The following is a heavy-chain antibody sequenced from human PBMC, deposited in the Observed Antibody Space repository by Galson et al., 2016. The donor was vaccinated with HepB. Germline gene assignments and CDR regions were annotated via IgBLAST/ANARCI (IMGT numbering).Heavy chain of an antibody. D-gene: IGHD5-18*01. Sequence: SVKVSCKAYGYTVTNYYMHWVRQAPGQGLEWMGIINPSGGSTNYAQKFQGRVTMTRDTSTSTVYMELSSLRSEDTAVYYCAREVTVNGSYWYFDLWGRGTLVTVSS. CDR3: AREVTVNGSYWYFDL. CDR1: GYTVTNYY. V-gene: IGHV1-46*01. CDR2: INPSGGST. J-gene: IGHJ2*01.